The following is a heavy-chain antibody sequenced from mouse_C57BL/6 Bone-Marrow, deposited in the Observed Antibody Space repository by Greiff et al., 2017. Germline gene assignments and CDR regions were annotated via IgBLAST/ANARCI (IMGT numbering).Heavy chain of an antibody. CDR2: INPYNGGT. Sequence: EVKLMESGPVLVKPGASVKMSCKASGYTFTDYYMNWVKQSHGKSLEWIGVINPYNGGTSYNQKFKGKATLTVDKSSSTAYMELNSLTSEDSAVYYCARVWEGWYFDVWGTGTTVTVSS. J-gene: IGHJ1*03. V-gene: IGHV1-19*01. D-gene: IGHD4-1*01. CDR3: ARVWEGWYFDV. CDR1: GYTFTDYY.